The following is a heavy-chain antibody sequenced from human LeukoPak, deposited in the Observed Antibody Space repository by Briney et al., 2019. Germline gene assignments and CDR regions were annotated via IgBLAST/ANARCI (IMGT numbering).Heavy chain of an antibody. V-gene: IGHV3-74*01. D-gene: IGHD3-22*01. CDR3: ARDLTLYYYDSNDAFDI. J-gene: IGHJ3*02. Sequence: GGSLRLSCAASGFTFSSYGMHWVRQAPGKGLVWVSRINSDGSSTSYADSVEGRFTISRDNAKNTLYLQMNSLRAEDTAVYYCARDLTLYYYDSNDAFDIWGQGTMVTVSS. CDR2: INSDGSST. CDR1: GFTFSSYG.